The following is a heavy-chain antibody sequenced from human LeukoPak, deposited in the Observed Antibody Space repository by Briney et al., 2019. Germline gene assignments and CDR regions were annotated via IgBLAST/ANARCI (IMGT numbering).Heavy chain of an antibody. CDR3: ARLPEVRSSVAGTGLISN. CDR1: GFTFSSYS. J-gene: IGHJ4*02. CDR2: ISSSSSSYI. D-gene: IGHD6-19*01. Sequence: GGSLRLSCAASGFTFSSYSMNWVRQAPGKGLEWVSSISSSSSSYIYYADSVKGRFTISRDNAKNSLYLQMNSLRAEDTAVYYCARLPEVRSSVAGTGLISNWGQGTLVTVSS. V-gene: IGHV3-21*01.